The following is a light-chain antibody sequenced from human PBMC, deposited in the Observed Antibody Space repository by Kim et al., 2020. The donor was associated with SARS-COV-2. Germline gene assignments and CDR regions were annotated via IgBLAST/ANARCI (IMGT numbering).Light chain of an antibody. Sequence: VSPGQTASITCSGDELGNKYVSWYQQRPGQSPVLVIYEDSKRPSGIPERLSGSNSGNTATLTISGTQAMDEADYYCQAWDGSTVAFGGGTQLTVL. CDR3: QAWDGSTVA. V-gene: IGLV3-1*01. CDR2: EDS. J-gene: IGLJ2*01. CDR1: ELGNKY.